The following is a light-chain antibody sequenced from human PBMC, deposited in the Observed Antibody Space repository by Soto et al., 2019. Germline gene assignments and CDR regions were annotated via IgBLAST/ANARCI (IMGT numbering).Light chain of an antibody. J-gene: IGKJ2*01. CDR3: QQRSNWPPYT. V-gene: IGKV3-11*01. CDR1: QSVNSY. Sequence: EIVLTQSPATLSLSPGERATLSCRASQSVNSYLAWYQQKPGQAPRLLIYDASNRAPGIPARFSGSGSGTDFTLTISSLEPEDFVVYYCQQRSNWPPYTFGQGTKLEI. CDR2: DAS.